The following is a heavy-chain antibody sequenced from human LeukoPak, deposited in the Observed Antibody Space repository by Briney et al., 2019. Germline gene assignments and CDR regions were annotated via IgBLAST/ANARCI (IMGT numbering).Heavy chain of an antibody. CDR1: GYTFTGYY. D-gene: IGHD3-10*01. J-gene: IGHJ4*02. CDR3: ERGGSSYRFGEYPYYFDY. Sequence: ASVKVSCKASGYTFTGYYMHWVRQAPGQRLEWMGRINPNSGGTNYAQKFQGRVTMTRDTSISTAYMELSRLRSDDTAVYYCERGGSSYRFGEYPYYFDYWGQGTLVTVSS. V-gene: IGHV1-2*06. CDR2: INPNSGGT.